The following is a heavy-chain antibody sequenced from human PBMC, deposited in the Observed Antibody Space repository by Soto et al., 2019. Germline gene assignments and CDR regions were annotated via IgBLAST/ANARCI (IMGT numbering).Heavy chain of an antibody. CDR2: IIPIFGTA. D-gene: IGHD2-2*01. V-gene: IGHV1-69*12. CDR1: GGTFSSYA. CDR3: ARDVAAQCIRTSCPPDYYYYGMDV. Sequence: QVQLVQSGAEVKKPGSSVKVSCKASGGTFSSYAISWVRQAPGQGLEWMGGIIPIFGTANYAQKFQGRVTITADETTTTAAMELCSLRPDDTAVYYCARDVAAQCIRTSCPPDYYYYGMDVWGQGTTVAVSS. J-gene: IGHJ6*02.